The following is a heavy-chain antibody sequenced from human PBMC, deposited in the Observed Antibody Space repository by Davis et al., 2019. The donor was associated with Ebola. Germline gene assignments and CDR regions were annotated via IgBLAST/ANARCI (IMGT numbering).Heavy chain of an antibody. J-gene: IGHJ4*02. D-gene: IGHD2-15*01. CDR3: AREMVVGATPDHFDY. CDR2: INPSGGST. V-gene: IGHV1-46*01. Sequence: ASVKVSCKASGYTFTSYYMHWVRQAPGQGLEWMGIINPSGGSTSYAQKFQGRVTMTRDTSISTAYMELSRLRSDDTAVYYCAREMVVGATPDHFDYWGQGTLVTVSS. CDR1: GYTFTSYY.